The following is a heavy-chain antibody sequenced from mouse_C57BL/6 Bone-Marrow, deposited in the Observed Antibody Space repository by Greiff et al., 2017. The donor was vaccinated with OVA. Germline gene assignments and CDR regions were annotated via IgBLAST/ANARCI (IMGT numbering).Heavy chain of an antibody. J-gene: IGHJ3*01. CDR1: GYTFTSYW. Sequence: VQLQQPGAELVKPGASVKLSCKASGYTFTSYWMHWVKQRPGQGLEWIGMIHPNSGSTNYNEKFKSKATLTVDKSSSPAYMQLSSLTSEDAAVYYCARGRDFSWFAYWGQGTLVTVSA. V-gene: IGHV1-64*01. CDR3: ARGRDFSWFAY. CDR2: IHPNSGST.